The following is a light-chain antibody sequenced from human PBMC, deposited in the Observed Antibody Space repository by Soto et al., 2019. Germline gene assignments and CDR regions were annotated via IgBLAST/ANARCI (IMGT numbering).Light chain of an antibody. CDR1: QSVSSSY. J-gene: IGKJ3*01. CDR3: QQYNYWPT. Sequence: EIVLTQSPGTLSLSPGERATLSCRASQSVSSSYLAWYQQKPGQAPRLLIYGTSTRATGIPARFSGSGSGTDFTLTISGLQSEDFAVYYCQQYNYWPTFGPGTKVDIK. CDR2: GTS. V-gene: IGKV3-15*01.